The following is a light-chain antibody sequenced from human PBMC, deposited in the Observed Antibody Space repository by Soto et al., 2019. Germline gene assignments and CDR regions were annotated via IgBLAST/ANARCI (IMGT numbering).Light chain of an antibody. Sequence: IVLTQSPATLSVSPVERAPLSCRASQRVSNYLACYQQTPGTAPSLPISDAPNRAPGIPARFSGSGSGTDFPPTLRRPEPEDFAVYYCQQYDSSPKTFGQGTKVDI. CDR2: DAP. CDR1: QRVSNY. V-gene: IGKV3-20*01. J-gene: IGKJ1*01. CDR3: QQYDSSPKT.